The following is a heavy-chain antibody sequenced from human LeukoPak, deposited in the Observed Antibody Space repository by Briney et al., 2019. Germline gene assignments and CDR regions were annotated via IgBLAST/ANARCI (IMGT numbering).Heavy chain of an antibody. CDR3: ARALYYYDSSGHPWFDP. D-gene: IGHD3-22*01. V-gene: IGHV4-61*08. CDR2: IYYSGST. CDR1: GGSISSGGYY. J-gene: IGHJ5*02. Sequence: SQTLSLTCTVSGGSISSGGYYWSWIRQPPGKGLEWIGYIYYSGSTNYNPSLKSRVTISVDTSKNQFSLKLSSVTAADTAVYYCARALYYYDSSGHPWFDPWGQGTLVTVSS.